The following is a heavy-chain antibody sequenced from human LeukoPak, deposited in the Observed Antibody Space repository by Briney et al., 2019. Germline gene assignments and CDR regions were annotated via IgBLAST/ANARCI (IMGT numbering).Heavy chain of an antibody. V-gene: IGHV1-69*05. Sequence: SVKVSCKASGGTFSSYAISWVRQAPGQGLEWMGGIIPIFGTANYAQKFQGRVTITTDESTSTAYMELSSLRSEDTAVYYCAREYYYDSSGYYYEEAHFDYWGQGTLVTVSS. D-gene: IGHD3-22*01. CDR2: IIPIFGTA. J-gene: IGHJ4*02. CDR1: GGTFSSYA. CDR3: AREYYYDSSGYYYEEAHFDY.